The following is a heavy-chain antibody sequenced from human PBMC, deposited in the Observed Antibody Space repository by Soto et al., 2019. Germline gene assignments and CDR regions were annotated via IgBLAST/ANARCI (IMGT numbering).Heavy chain of an antibody. CDR1: GFTFNNYA. CDR2: RSDDESNK. Sequence: QVQRVESGGGVVQPGRSLRLSCAASGFTFNNYAMHWVRQAPGKGLEWVAVRSDDESNKYYADSVKGRFTISRASSKNTLHLQMDRLRAEETAVYYCARDSSHIVVVTAAFDSWGQGTLVTVSS. CDR3: ARDSSHIVVVTAAFDS. V-gene: IGHV3-30-3*01. D-gene: IGHD2-21*02. J-gene: IGHJ4*02.